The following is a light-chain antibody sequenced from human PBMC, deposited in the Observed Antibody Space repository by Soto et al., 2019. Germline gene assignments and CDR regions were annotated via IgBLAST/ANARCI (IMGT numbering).Light chain of an antibody. J-gene: IGKJ1*01. Sequence: VMTQSPATLSVSPWERVTFSCRARQSVTTNLAWYRQRPGQAPRLLSYGASYRATGIPEGFSGSGSWTDFTPTISRLEPEDFAVYYGQQYGSSPTWMFGQGTKVDIK. CDR2: GAS. CDR1: QSVTTN. V-gene: IGKV3-20*01. CDR3: QQYGSSPTWM.